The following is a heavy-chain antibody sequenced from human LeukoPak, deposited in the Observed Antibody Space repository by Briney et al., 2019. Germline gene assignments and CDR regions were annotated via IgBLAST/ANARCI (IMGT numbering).Heavy chain of an antibody. CDR2: IYGDGST. Sequence: QTGGSLRLSCLVSGFSVSHNYVSWVRQAPGKGLEWVSNIYGDGSTNYADSVRGRFTISRDNSKNTLYLQMNSLRAEDTAVYYCAKDLDSSGYYFDYWGQGTLVTVSS. V-gene: IGHV3-53*01. D-gene: IGHD3-22*01. CDR3: AKDLDSSGYYFDY. J-gene: IGHJ4*02. CDR1: GFSVSHNY.